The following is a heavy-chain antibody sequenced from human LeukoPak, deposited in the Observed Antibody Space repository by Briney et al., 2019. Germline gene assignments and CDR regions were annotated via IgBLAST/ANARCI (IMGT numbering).Heavy chain of an antibody. J-gene: IGHJ4*02. CDR3: ARDSSHYLGSSDY. Sequence: PGGSLRLSCAASGFTFSSFAINWVRQAPGKGLEWVSVISETGDVTHYADSMKGRFTISRDNIKNTLNLQMNSLRAEDTAIYYCARDSSHYLGSSDYWGQGTLVTVSS. CDR1: GFTFSSFA. D-gene: IGHD6-6*01. CDR2: ISETGDVT. V-gene: IGHV3-23*01.